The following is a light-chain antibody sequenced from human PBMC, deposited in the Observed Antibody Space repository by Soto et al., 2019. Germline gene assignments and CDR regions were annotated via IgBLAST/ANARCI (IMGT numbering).Light chain of an antibody. CDR2: EVT. CDR3: GSFAGSSTMV. V-gene: IGLV2-8*01. J-gene: IGLJ2*01. Sequence: QSVLTQPPSASGSPGQSVTLSCTGTSSDVGGYDLVSWYQQHPDKAPKLVIYEVTKRPSGVPDRFSGSRSGNTASLTVSGLQAEDEADYYCGSFAGSSTMVFGGGTKLTAL. CDR1: SSDVGGYDL.